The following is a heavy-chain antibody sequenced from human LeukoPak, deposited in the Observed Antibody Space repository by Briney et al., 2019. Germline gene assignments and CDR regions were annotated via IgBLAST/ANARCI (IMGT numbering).Heavy chain of an antibody. CDR3: TRHGRLGFGSNYVDY. CDR1: GFTFSGSA. Sequence: SGGSLRLSCAASGFTFSGSAMDWVRQASGKGLEWVGRIRSKANSYATAYAASVKGRFTISRDDSKNTAYLQMNSLKTEDTAVDYCTRHGRLGFGSNYVDYWGQGTLVTVSS. V-gene: IGHV3-73*01. D-gene: IGHD6-25*01. J-gene: IGHJ4*02. CDR2: IRSKANSYAT.